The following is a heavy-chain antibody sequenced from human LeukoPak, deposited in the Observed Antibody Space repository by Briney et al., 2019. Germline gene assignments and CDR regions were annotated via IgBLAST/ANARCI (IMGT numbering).Heavy chain of an antibody. J-gene: IGHJ2*01. CDR1: GHSFSNNW. D-gene: IGHD3-10*01. Sequence: GESLKISCQGSGHSFSNNWISWVRQMTGKGLEWMGGIDPRDSYITYSPSFQGHVTISVDKSITTAYLQWSTLKASDTATYYCARHFNQYHDSGSYYSNYWYFDLWGRGTLVTVSS. CDR3: ARHFNQYHDSGSYYSNYWYFDL. CDR2: IDPRDSYI. V-gene: IGHV5-10-1*01.